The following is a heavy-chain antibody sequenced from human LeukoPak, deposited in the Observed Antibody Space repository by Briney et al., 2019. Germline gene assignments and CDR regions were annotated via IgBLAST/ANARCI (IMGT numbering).Heavy chain of an antibody. D-gene: IGHD3-22*01. CDR3: ARLRTIHYYDSSGYCDY. CDR2: INFGDSKT. Sequence: GESLKISCKASGHSFTNHWIGWVRQMPGIGLEWVGIINFGDSKTLYSPSFQGQVTISLDKSISTTYLQWRSLKASDTAMYYCARLRTIHYYDSSGYCDYWGQGTLVTVSS. CDR1: GHSFTNHW. V-gene: IGHV5-51*01. J-gene: IGHJ4*02.